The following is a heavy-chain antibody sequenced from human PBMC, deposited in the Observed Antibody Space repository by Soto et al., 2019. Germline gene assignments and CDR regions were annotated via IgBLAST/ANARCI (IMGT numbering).Heavy chain of an antibody. CDR2: ISGSGGGT. Sequence: EVRLLESGGGLVQPGGSLRLSCAASGFTFSSYAMSWVRQAPGKGLEWVSTISGSGGGTYYADSMKGRFTISRDNSKNTLYLQMNSLRAEDTAVYYCAKDTLLLYGPSDYWGQGTLVTVSS. V-gene: IGHV3-23*01. J-gene: IGHJ4*02. CDR3: AKDTLLLYGPSDY. D-gene: IGHD2-8*01. CDR1: GFTFSSYA.